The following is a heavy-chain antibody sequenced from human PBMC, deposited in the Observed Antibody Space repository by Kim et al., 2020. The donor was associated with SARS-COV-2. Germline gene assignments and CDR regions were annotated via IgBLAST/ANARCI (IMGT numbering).Heavy chain of an antibody. Sequence: SETLSLTCTVSGGSISSSSYYWGWIRQPPGKGLEWIGSIYYSGSTYYNPSLKSRVTISVDTSKNQFSLKLSSVTAADTAVYYCARHSPEYSYGPHDAFDIWGQGTMVTVSS. D-gene: IGHD5-18*01. V-gene: IGHV4-39*01. CDR3: ARHSPEYSYGPHDAFDI. CDR1: GGSISSSSYY. CDR2: IYYSGST. J-gene: IGHJ3*02.